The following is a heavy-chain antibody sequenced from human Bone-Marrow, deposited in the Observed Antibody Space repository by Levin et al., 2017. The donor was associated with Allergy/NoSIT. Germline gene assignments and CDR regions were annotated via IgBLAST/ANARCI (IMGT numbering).Heavy chain of an antibody. CDR2: IYDSGST. D-gene: IGHD5-18*01. V-gene: IGHV4-31*03. J-gene: IGHJ4*02. Sequence: SCTVSGGSIRSGGYYWSWIRQHPGKGLEWIGYIYDSGSTSYNPSLESRVAISVDTSKHQFYLKLTSLTAADTAVYYCARIPDTTSEFDYWGQGTLVTVSS. CDR3: ARIPDTTSEFDY. CDR1: GGSIRSGGYY.